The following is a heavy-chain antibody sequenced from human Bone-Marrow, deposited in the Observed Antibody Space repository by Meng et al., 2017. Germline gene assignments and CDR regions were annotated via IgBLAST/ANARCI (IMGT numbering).Heavy chain of an antibody. V-gene: IGHV1-69*13. CDR3: ARDCSGGICYYGNDAFDI. CDR1: SGTFSSYA. J-gene: IGHJ3*02. Sequence: SAQVFCKASSGTFSSYAIIWLRHAPGQGIEWMGGIIPIFGTANYAQKFQGRVTITADESTSTAYMELSSLRFEDTTVYYCARDCSGGICYYGNDAFDIWGQGTMVTVSS. D-gene: IGHD2-15*01. CDR2: IIPIFGTA.